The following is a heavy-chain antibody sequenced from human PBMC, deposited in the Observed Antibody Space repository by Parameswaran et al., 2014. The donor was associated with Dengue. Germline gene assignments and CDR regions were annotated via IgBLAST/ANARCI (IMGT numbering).Heavy chain of an antibody. CDR3: ARPPYCSDGNCIDY. CDR2: INPGDSET. V-gene: IGHV5-51*01. J-gene: IGHJ4*02. Sequence: VRQMPGKGLEWMGIINPGDSETRYSPSFEDQVTISADKSISTVYLQWSSLRASGTAMYYCARPPYCSDGNCIDYWGQGTLVTVSS. D-gene: IGHD2-15*01.